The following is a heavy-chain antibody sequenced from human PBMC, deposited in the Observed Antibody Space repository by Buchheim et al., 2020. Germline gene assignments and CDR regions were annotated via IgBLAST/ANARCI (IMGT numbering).Heavy chain of an antibody. J-gene: IGHJ6*02. CDR2: MNPNSGNT. CDR1: GYTFTSYD. V-gene: IGHV1-8*01. CDR3: AARRHYYDSSGYYPWYYYYGMDV. Sequence: QVQLVQSGAEVKKPGASVKVSCKASGYTFTSYDINWVRQATGQGLEWMGWMNPNSGNTGYAQKFQGRVTMTRNTSIRPAYMELSSLRSEDTAVYYCAARRHYYDSSGYYPWYYYYGMDVWGQGTT. D-gene: IGHD3-22*01.